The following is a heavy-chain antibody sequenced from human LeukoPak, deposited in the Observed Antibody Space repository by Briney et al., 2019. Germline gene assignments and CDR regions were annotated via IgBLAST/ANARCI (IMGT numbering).Heavy chain of an antibody. V-gene: IGHV2-5*02. J-gene: IGHJ4*02. CDR2: IYWDDDK. D-gene: IGHD6-13*01. CDR3: AHRRAAAGSDREYYFDY. Sequence: SGPTLVNPTQTLTLTCTFSGFSLSTSGVGVGWIRQPPGKALEWLALIYWDDDKRHSPSLKSRLTITKDTSKNQVVLTMTNMDPADTATCYCAHRRAAAGSDREYYFDYWGQGTLVTVSS. CDR1: GFSLSTSGVG.